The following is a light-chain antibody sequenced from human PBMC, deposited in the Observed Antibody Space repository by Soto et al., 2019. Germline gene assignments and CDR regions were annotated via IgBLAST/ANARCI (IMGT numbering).Light chain of an antibody. Sequence: DIQMTQSPSSLSASVGDRVTITCRASQSITYWLAWYQQKPGRAPKLLIYDVFNLQSGVPSRFSGSGSGTEVTLTISSLHPDDSANYYCQRYHSFSFTFGQGTKLEIK. CDR1: QSITYW. J-gene: IGKJ2*01. CDR3: QRYHSFSFT. CDR2: DVF. V-gene: IGKV1-5*01.